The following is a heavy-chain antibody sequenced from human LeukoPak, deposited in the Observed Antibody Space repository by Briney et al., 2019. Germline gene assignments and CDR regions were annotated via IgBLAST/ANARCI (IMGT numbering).Heavy chain of an antibody. CDR1: GDSVSSNSAA. CDR3: ARGRHSSGWYAGPYYYYYYMDV. V-gene: IGHV6-1*01. CDR2: TYYRSKWYN. J-gene: IGHJ6*03. D-gene: IGHD6-19*01. Sequence: SQTLSLTCAISGDSVSSNSAAWNWIRQSPSRGLEWLGRTYYRSKWYNDYAVSVKSRITINPDTSKNQFSLQLNSVTPEDTAVYYCARGRHSSGWYAGPYYYYYYMDVWGKGTTVTVSS.